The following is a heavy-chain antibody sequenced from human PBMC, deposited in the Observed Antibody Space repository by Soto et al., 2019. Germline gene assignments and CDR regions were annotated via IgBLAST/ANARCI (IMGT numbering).Heavy chain of an antibody. CDR3: ARGLAGYYDFWSGYPANWYFDL. D-gene: IGHD3-3*01. V-gene: IGHV4-34*01. CDR2: INHSGST. J-gene: IGHJ2*01. Sequence: QVQLQQWGAGLLKPSETLSLTCAVYGGSFSGYYWSWIRQPPGKGLEWIGEINHSGSTNYNPSLNSRLTISVDTSKNQFSLKLSSVTAADTAVYYCARGLAGYYDFWSGYPANWYFDLWGRGTLVTVSS. CDR1: GGSFSGYY.